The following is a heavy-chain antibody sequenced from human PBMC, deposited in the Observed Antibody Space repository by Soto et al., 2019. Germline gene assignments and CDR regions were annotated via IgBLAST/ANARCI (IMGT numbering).Heavy chain of an antibody. D-gene: IGHD1-7*01. CDR2: IIPIFGTA. CDR1: GGTFSSYA. Sequence: QVQLVQSGAEVKKPGSSVKVSCKASGGTFSSYAISWVRQAPGQGLEWMGGIIPIFGTANYAQKFQGRVTITADESTSTAYMALSSLRSEDTAVYYCARRGVTGTTGAGDAFDIWGQGTMVTVSS. CDR3: ARRGVTGTTGAGDAFDI. V-gene: IGHV1-69*01. J-gene: IGHJ3*02.